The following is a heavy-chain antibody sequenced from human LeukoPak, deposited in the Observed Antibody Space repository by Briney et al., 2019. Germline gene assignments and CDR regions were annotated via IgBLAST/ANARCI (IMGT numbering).Heavy chain of an antibody. CDR2: IYYSGST. D-gene: IGHD1-26*01. J-gene: IGHJ3*01. V-gene: IGHV4-39*07. Sequence: RSSETLSLTCTVSGVSISSSSYYWGWIRQPPGKGLEWIGSIYYSGSTYYNPSLKSRVTISVDTSKNQFSLKLSSVTAADTAVYYCARDLRGAGRAFDVWGQGTMVTVSS. CDR3: ARDLRGAGRAFDV. CDR1: GVSISSSSYY.